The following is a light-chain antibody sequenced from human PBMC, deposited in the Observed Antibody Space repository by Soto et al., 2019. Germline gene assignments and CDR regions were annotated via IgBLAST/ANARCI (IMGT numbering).Light chain of an antibody. J-gene: IGLJ2*01. CDR2: DVS. CDR3: SSYTTSSTLVV. Sequence: QSVLTQAASVSGSPGQSITISCTGTSSDVGGYNYVSWYQQHPGKAPKLMIYDVSNRPSGVSNRFSGSKSGNTASLTISGLQAEDEADYYCSSYTTSSTLVVVGGGTKLTV. CDR1: SSDVGGYNY. V-gene: IGLV2-14*01.